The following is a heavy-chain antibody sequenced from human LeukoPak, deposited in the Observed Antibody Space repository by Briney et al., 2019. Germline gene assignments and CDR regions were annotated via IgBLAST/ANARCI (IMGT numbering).Heavy chain of an antibody. CDR1: GGFISSYY. CDR2: INYSGST. V-gene: IGHV4-59*01. D-gene: IGHD3-22*01. J-gene: IGHJ3*02. CDR3: TREGVYYDNGRGAFDI. Sequence: TSETLSLTCSVSGGFISSYYWSWIRQPPGKGLEWIGYINYSGSTNYNPSLKSRVTISVDTSKNQFSLKLSSVTAADTAVYYCTREGVYYDNGRGAFDIWGQGTMVTVSS.